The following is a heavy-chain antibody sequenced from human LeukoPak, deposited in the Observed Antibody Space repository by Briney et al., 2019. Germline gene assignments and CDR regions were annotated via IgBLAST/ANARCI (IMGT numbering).Heavy chain of an antibody. J-gene: IGHJ4*02. V-gene: IGHV1-18*01. CDR1: GYSFTSYG. Sequence: ASVQVSCKASGYSFTSYGIIWVRQAPGHGLEWMGWISAYNGSTNYAQKLQGRVTMTTDTSTSTAYMELRSLRSDDTAVYYCAREKAVAGIYDYWGQGTLVTVSS. D-gene: IGHD6-19*01. CDR3: AREKAVAGIYDY. CDR2: ISAYNGST.